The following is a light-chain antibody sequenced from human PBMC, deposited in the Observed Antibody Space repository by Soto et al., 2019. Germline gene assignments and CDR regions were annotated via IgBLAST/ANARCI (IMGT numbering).Light chain of an antibody. Sequence: QSVLTQPPSMSAAPGQTVTISCSGSSSNIENNYVSWYQQLPGTAPKLLIYENNKRPSGIPVRFSGSKSGTSATLGITGLQTGDEAHYYCGTWANRLSVWVFGGGTKLTVL. J-gene: IGLJ3*02. CDR1: SSNIENNY. CDR3: GTWANRLSVWV. CDR2: ENN. V-gene: IGLV1-51*02.